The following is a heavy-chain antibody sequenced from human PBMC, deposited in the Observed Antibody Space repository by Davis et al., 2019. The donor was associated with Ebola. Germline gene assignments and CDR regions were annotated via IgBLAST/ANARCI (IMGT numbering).Heavy chain of an antibody. J-gene: IGHJ3*02. V-gene: IGHV3-23*01. CDR2: ISGSGGST. D-gene: IGHD2-8*01. CDR1: GFTFSNAW. CDR3: AREGPQVYDAFDI. Sequence: GESLKISCAASGFTFSNAWMSWVRQAPGKGLEWVSAISGSGGSTYYADSVKGRFTISRDNSKNTLYLQMNSLRAEDTAVYYCAREGPQVYDAFDIWGQGTMVTVSS.